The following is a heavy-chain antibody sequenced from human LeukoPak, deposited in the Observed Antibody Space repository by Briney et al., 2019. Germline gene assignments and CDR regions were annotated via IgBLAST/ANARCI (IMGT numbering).Heavy chain of an antibody. CDR1: GFTFGDYY. J-gene: IGHJ4*02. CDR2: ISSSGSTI. CDR3: ARRIVVVPAAMSGAFDYFDY. V-gene: IGHV3-11*04. D-gene: IGHD2-2*01. Sequence: PGGSLRLSCAASGFTFGDYYMSWIRQAPGKGLEWVSYISSSGSTIYYADSVKGRFTISRDNAKNSLYLQMNSLRAEDTAVYYCARRIVVVPAAMSGAFDYFDYWGQGTLVTVSS.